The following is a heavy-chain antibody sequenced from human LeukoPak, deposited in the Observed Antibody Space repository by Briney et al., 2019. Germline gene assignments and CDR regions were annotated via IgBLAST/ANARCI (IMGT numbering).Heavy chain of an antibody. CDR1: GGSISSSSYY. CDR2: IYYSGST. D-gene: IGHD3-3*01. V-gene: IGHV4-39*01. Sequence: PSETLSLTCTVSGGSISSSSYYWGWIRQPPGKGLEWIGSIYYSGSTYYNPSLKSRVTISVDTSKNQFSLKLSSVTAADTAVYYCARRILEWLLSNESWFDPWGQGTLVTVSS. J-gene: IGHJ5*02. CDR3: ARRILEWLLSNESWFDP.